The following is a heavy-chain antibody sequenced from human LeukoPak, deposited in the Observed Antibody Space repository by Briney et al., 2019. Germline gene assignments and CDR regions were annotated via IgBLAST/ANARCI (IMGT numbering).Heavy chain of an antibody. CDR3: ARDREGFDY. Sequence: GAALKVSCMASGYPFTSYYMHWVRQAPGQGLEWMGIINPSGGSTSYAQKFQGRVTVTRDTSTSTVHMELSGLRSEDTAVYYCARDREGFDYWGQETLVTVSS. J-gene: IGHJ4*02. V-gene: IGHV1-46*01. CDR2: INPSGGST. CDR1: GYPFTSYY.